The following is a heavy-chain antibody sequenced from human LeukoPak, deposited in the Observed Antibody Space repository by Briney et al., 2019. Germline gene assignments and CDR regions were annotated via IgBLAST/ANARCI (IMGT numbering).Heavy chain of an antibody. CDR2: IYYSGST. J-gene: IGHJ4*02. CDR3: ARDIAGWDSSSAEDY. Sequence: PSETLSLTCTVSGGSISSYYWSWIRQPPGKGLEWIGYIYYSGSTNYNPSLKSRVTISVDTSKNQFSLKLSSVTAADTAVYYCARDIAGWDSSSAEDYWGQGTLVTVSS. CDR1: GGSISSYY. D-gene: IGHD6-6*01. V-gene: IGHV4-59*12.